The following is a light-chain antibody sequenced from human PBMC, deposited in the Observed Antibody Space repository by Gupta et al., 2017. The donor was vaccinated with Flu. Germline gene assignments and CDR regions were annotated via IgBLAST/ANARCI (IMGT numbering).Light chain of an antibody. CDR3: QHYGSSPYT. CDR2: GAS. Sequence: GTLSLSPGERATLSCRASQSISSSYLAWYQQKPGQAPRLLIYGASSRATGIPDRFSGSGSGTDFSLTISRLEPEDFAVYYCQHYGSSPYTLGQGTKMQIK. J-gene: IGKJ2*01. V-gene: IGKV3-20*01. CDR1: QSISSSY.